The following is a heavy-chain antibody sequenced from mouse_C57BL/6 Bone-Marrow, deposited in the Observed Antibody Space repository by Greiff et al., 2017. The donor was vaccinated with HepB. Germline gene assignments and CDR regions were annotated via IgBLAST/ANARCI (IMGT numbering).Heavy chain of an antibody. V-gene: IGHV5-2*01. CDR2: INSDGGST. CDR3: ARHGYDPYYYAMDY. CDR1: EYEFPSHD. J-gene: IGHJ4*01. Sequence: QSGASLKLPCESNEYEFPSHDMSWVRKTPEKRLELVAAINSDGGSTYYPDTMERRFIISRDNTKKTLYLQMSSLRSEDTALYYCARHGYDPYYYAMDYWGQGTSVTVSS. D-gene: IGHD2-2*01.